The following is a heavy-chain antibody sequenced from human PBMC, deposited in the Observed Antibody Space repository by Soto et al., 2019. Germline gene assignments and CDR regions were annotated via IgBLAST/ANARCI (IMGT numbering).Heavy chain of an antibody. V-gene: IGHV4-30-4*01. Sequence: SETLSLTCTVSSDSINTGDYFWSWIRQPPGKGLEWIGYISHSGSANYNPSLKSRVTLSMDTSKNQFSLKLTSVTAADTAVYFCASQCRPIVDCLYYFDYWGQGILVTVSS. CDR2: ISHSGSA. CDR1: SDSINTGDYF. J-gene: IGHJ4*02. CDR3: ASQCRPIVDCLYYFDY. D-gene: IGHD2-2*01.